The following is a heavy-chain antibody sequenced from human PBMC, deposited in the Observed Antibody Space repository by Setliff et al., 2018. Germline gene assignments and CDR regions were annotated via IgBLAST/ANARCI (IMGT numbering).Heavy chain of an antibody. D-gene: IGHD6-13*01. CDR3: ARDPRIAAAGGFDP. CDR1: GYTFTGYY. Sequence: ASVKVSCKASGYTFTGYYMHWVRQAPGQWLEWMGWINPNSGGTNYAQKFQGWVTMTRDTSTSTVYMELSSLRSEDTAVYYCARDPRIAAAGGFDPWGQGTLVTVSS. J-gene: IGHJ5*02. CDR2: INPNSGGT. V-gene: IGHV1-2*04.